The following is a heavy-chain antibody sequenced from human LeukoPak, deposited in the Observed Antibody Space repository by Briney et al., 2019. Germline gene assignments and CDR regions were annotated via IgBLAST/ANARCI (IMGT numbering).Heavy chain of an antibody. V-gene: IGHV3-30*18. J-gene: IGHJ4*02. CDR3: AKDLGTYCGGDCYPDY. CDR1: GLPFSSNA. CDR2: ISYDGSNK. Sequence: PGGSRKLSWAAPGLPFSSNAMPWVGQAPGKGLEGWPVISYDGSNKYYADSVKGRCTISRDNSKNTLYLQMNSLRAEDTAVYYCAKDLGTYCGGDCYPDYWGQGTLVTVSS. D-gene: IGHD2-21*02.